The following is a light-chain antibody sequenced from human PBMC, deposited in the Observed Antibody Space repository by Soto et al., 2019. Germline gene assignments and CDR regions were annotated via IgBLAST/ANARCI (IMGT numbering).Light chain of an antibody. CDR1: SSNIGNNY. CDR3: GTWDSSLSAWV. CDR2: ENN. V-gene: IGLV1-51*02. Sequence: QSVLTQPPSVSAAPGQKVTISCSGSSSNIGNNYVSWYQQLPGTAPKLLIYENNKRPSGIPDRFSGSKSGTSATLSITGLQTGDEADYYCGTWDSSLSAWVFGGGTKLTVL. J-gene: IGLJ3*02.